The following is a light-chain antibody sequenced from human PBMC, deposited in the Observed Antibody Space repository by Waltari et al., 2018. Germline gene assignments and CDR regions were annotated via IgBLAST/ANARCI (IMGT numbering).Light chain of an antibody. V-gene: IGKV3-15*01. CDR1: QSIGGH. J-gene: IGKJ2*01. CDR3: QQYNHWYT. CDR2: DAS. Sequence: EIGITQSPAILPVSPGERATLSCRASQSIGGHLAWYQQKLGQAPRLLIYDASIRATGIPARFSGSGSGTEFTLTINSLQSEDFAVYYCQQYNHWYTFGQGTKLEIK.